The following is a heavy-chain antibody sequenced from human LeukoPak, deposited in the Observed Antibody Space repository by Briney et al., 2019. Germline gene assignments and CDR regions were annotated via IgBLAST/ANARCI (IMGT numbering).Heavy chain of an antibody. CDR2: IYYSGST. D-gene: IGHD6-13*01. Sequence: SETLSLTCTVSGGSISSYYWSWIRQPPGKGLEWIGYIYYSGSTNYNPSFKSRVTISVDTSKNQFSLKLSSVTAADTAVYYCARTTGYSSTWELDSWGQGILVTVSS. V-gene: IGHV4-59*01. CDR3: ARTTGYSSTWELDS. J-gene: IGHJ4*02. CDR1: GGSISSYY.